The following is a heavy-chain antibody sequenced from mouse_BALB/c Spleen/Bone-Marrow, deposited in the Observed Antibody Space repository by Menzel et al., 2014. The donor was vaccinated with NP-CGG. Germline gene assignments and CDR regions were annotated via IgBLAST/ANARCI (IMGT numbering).Heavy chain of an antibody. D-gene: IGHD1-1*01. V-gene: IGHV1S81*02. CDR1: GYTFTSYW. Sequence: QVQLQQPGAELVKPGASVKLSCKPSGYTFTSYWIHWVKQRPGQGLEWIGEINPVNGRNDYNEKFKNRATLTVDKSSSTAYMQLSSLTSEDSAAYYCTRYYSWYFDVWGAGTTVTVSS. J-gene: IGHJ1*01. CDR3: TRYYSWYFDV. CDR2: INPVNGRN.